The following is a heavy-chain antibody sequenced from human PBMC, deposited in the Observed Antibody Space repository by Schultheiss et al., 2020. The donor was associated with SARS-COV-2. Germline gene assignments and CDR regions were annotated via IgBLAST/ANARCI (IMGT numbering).Heavy chain of an antibody. V-gene: IGHV3-11*04. CDR2: ISSSSSTI. Sequence: GESLKISCAASGFTFSDYYMSWIRQAPGKGLEWVSYISSSSSTIYYADSVKGRFTISRDNAKNSLYLQMNSLRAEDTAVYYCAKGAEIFGVVARYFDYWGQGTLVTVSS. D-gene: IGHD3-3*01. CDR1: GFTFSDYY. CDR3: AKGAEIFGVVARYFDY. J-gene: IGHJ4*02.